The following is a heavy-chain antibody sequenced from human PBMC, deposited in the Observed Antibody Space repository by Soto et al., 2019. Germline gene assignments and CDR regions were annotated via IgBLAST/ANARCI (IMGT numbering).Heavy chain of an antibody. D-gene: IGHD3-3*01. Sequence: GASVKVSCKASGYTFTSYGISWVRQAPGQGLEWMGRISAYNGNTNYAQKLQGRVTMTTDTSTSTAYMELRSLRSDDTAVYYCARSPPTSNDFWSGYPSYPWGQGTLVTVSS. CDR1: GYTFTSYG. V-gene: IGHV1-18*01. CDR2: ISAYNGNT. J-gene: IGHJ5*02. CDR3: ARSPPTSNDFWSGYPSYP.